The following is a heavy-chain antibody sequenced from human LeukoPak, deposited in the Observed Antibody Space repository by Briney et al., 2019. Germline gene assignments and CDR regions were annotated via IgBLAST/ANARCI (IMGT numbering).Heavy chain of an antibody. J-gene: IGHJ4*02. CDR3: AKGAVEYYDILTGYHPLDY. V-gene: IGHV3-30*18. CDR1: GFTFSSYG. CDR2: ISYDGSNK. Sequence: PGRSLRLSCAASGFTFSSYGMHWVRQAPGKGLEWVAVISYDGSNKYYADSVKGRFTISRDNSKNTLYLQMNSLRAEDTAVYYCAKGAVEYYDILTGYHPLDYWGQGTLVTVSS. D-gene: IGHD3-9*01.